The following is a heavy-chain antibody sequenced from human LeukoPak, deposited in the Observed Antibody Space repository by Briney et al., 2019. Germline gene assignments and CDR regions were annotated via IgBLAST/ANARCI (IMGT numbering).Heavy chain of an antibody. D-gene: IGHD6-19*01. CDR3: ARQWLVARCFDY. J-gene: IGHJ4*02. Sequence: SETLSLTCTVSGGSISSSSYYWGWIRQPPGKGLEWIGSIYYSGSTYYNPSLKSRVTISIDTSKNQFSLKLSSVTAADTAVYYCARQWLVARCFDYWGQGTPVTVSS. CDR2: IYYSGST. CDR1: GGSISSSSYY. V-gene: IGHV4-39*07.